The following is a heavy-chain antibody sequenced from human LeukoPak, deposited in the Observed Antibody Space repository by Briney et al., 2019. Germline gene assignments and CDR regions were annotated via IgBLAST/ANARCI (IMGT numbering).Heavy chain of an antibody. Sequence: GGSLRLSCAASGFAFSRHGIHWVRQAPGKGLEWVSSISSSSSYIYYADSVKGRFTISRDNAKNSLYLQMNSLRAEDTAVYYCARGELSYSSSWYLTGWFDPWGQGTLVTVSS. J-gene: IGHJ5*02. V-gene: IGHV3-21*01. CDR2: ISSSSSYI. CDR1: GFAFSRHG. D-gene: IGHD6-13*01. CDR3: ARGELSYSSSWYLTGWFDP.